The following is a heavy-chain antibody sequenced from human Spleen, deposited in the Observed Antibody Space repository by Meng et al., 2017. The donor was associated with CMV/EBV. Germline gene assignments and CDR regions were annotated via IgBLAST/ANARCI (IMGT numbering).Heavy chain of an antibody. CDR1: GGTFSSYA. CDR2: IIPIFGTA. V-gene: IGHV1-69*05. D-gene: IGHD3-3*01. CDR3: ARVGSYYDFWSGFGWFDP. Sequence: SVKVSCKASGGTFSSYAISWVRQAPGQGLEWMGGIIPIFGTANYAQKFQGRVTITTDESTSTAYMELSSLRSEDTAVYYCARVGSYYDFWSGFGWFDPWGQGTLVTVSS. J-gene: IGHJ5*02.